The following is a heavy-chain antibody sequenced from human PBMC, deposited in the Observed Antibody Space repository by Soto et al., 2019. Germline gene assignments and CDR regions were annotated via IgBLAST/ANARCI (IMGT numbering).Heavy chain of an antibody. V-gene: IGHV3-48*03. CDR2: ISSSGSTI. CDR1: GFTFSSYE. Sequence: GGSLRLSCAASGFTFSSYEMNWVRQAPGKGLEWVSYISSSGSTIYYADSVKGRFTISRDNAKNSLYLQMNSLRAEDTAVYYCAGERKLGPYYYYYMDVWGNGTTVTVSS. J-gene: IGHJ6*03. D-gene: IGHD6-6*01. CDR3: AGERKLGPYYYYYMDV.